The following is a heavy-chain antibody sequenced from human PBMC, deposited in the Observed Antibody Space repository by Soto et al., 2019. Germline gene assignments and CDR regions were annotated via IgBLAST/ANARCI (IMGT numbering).Heavy chain of an antibody. CDR2: ISSSSSTI. D-gene: IGHD3-16*01. Sequence: PGGSVRLSCAASGFTFSSYSMNWVRQAPGKGLEWVSYISSSSSTIYYADSVKGRFTISRDNAKNSLYLQMNSLRDEDTAVYYCARAEITFGGVTLFDPWGQGTLVTVSS. V-gene: IGHV3-48*02. CDR3: ARAEITFGGVTLFDP. CDR1: GFTFSSYS. J-gene: IGHJ5*02.